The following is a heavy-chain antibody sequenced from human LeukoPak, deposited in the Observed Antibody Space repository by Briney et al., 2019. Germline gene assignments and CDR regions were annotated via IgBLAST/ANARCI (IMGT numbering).Heavy chain of an antibody. CDR3: ARDLDSYWYFDL. J-gene: IGHJ2*01. CDR2: IWYDGTKK. CDR1: GFSFGMYG. V-gene: IGHV3-33*01. Sequence: PGRSLRLSCTASGFSFGMYGMHWVRQAPGKGLEWVAVIWYDGTKKFYGDSVKGRFTVSRDNSKNTLYLQMNSLRAEDTAVYYCARDLDSYWYFDLWGRGTLVTVSS. D-gene: IGHD1-1*01.